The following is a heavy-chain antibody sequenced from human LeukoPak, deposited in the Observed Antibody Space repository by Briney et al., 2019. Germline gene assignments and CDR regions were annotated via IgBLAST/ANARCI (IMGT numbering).Heavy chain of an antibody. CDR2: TYYRSMWYN. D-gene: IGHD4-17*01. CDR3: ARDNRYGDYYFDY. CDR1: GDSVSSNSAA. J-gene: IGHJ4*02. V-gene: IGHV6-1*01. Sequence: SQTLSLTCAISGDSVSSNSAAWNLIRQSPSRGLEWLGRTYYRSMWYNDYALSLKSRITINPDTSKNQFSLQLKSVTPEDTAVYYCARDNRYGDYYFDYWGQGTLVTVSS.